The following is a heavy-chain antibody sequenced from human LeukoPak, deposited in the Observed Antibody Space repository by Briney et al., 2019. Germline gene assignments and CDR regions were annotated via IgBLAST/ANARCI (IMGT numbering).Heavy chain of an antibody. CDR1: GYSISSGYY. Sequence: SETLSLTCTVSGYSISSGYYWGWIRPPPGKGLEWIGIIYNSGSTYYNPSLKSRVTISVDASKNQFSLRLSSVTAADTAVYYCARKASPYYYDSSGYNYAFDIWGQGTMVTVSS. V-gene: IGHV4-38-2*02. J-gene: IGHJ3*02. CDR2: IYNSGST. D-gene: IGHD3-22*01. CDR3: ARKASPYYYDSSGYNYAFDI.